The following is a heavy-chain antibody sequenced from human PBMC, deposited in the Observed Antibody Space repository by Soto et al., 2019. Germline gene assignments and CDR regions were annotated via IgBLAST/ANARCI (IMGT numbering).Heavy chain of an antibody. Sequence: EVQLEESGGGLVQPGGSLRLSCAASGFTFSSYSMNWVRQAPGKGLEWVSYISSSSSTIYYADSVKGRFTISRDNAKNSLYLQMNSLRDEDTAVYYCARGLLRYDSSGYYYVPFDYWGQGTLVTVSS. CDR2: ISSSSSTI. V-gene: IGHV3-48*02. D-gene: IGHD3-22*01. CDR3: ARGLLRYDSSGYYYVPFDY. CDR1: GFTFSSYS. J-gene: IGHJ4*02.